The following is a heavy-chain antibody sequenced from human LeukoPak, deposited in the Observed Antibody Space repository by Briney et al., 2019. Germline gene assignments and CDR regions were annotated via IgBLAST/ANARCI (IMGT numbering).Heavy chain of an antibody. D-gene: IGHD3-22*01. Sequence: GGSLRLSCAASEFTFSSYNMNWVRQAPGKGLEWVSSISSSSDYIYYADSVKGRFTISRDNAKNSLYLQMNSLRAEDTAVYYCARHVVALGFDYWGQGTLVTVSS. CDR1: EFTFSSYN. V-gene: IGHV3-21*01. CDR3: ARHVVALGFDY. CDR2: ISSSSDYI. J-gene: IGHJ4*02.